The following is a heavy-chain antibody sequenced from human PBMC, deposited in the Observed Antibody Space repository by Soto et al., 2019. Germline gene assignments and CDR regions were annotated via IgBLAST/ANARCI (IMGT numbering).Heavy chain of an antibody. CDR2: ISGSSDTI. CDR3: ARGFDLQYGMDV. Sequence: EVQLVESGGGLVQRGGSLRLSCAASGLSLSTYSLNWVRQAPRKGLEWVSYISGSSDTIYYADSVKGRFTISRDNAKNSLYPQMNSLRDDDTAVYFCARGFDLQYGMDVWGQGTTVTVSS. CDR1: GLSLSTYS. D-gene: IGHD3-10*01. V-gene: IGHV3-48*02. J-gene: IGHJ6*02.